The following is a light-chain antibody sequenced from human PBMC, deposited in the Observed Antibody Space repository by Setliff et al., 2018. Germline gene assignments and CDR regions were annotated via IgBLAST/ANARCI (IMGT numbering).Light chain of an antibody. Sequence: QSVLTQPASVSGSPGQSITISCTGTSSDVGDYKYVSWYQQYPGKAPKLMISEVSNRPSGVSYRFSGSKSGNTASLTISGLQAEDEADYYCMSYTTIRTYVFGTGTKVTV. CDR3: MSYTTIRTYV. V-gene: IGLV2-14*01. CDR1: SSDVGDYKY. CDR2: EVS. J-gene: IGLJ1*01.